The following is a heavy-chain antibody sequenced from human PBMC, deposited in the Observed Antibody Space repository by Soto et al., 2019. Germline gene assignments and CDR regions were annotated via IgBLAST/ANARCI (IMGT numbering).Heavy chain of an antibody. CDR1: GYTFTSYG. CDR3: ARDSPYSGIYYPDY. V-gene: IGHV1-18*04. J-gene: IGHJ4*02. D-gene: IGHD1-26*01. Sequence: QVQLVQSGAEVKKPGASVKVSCKASGYTFTSYGINWVRQAPGQGLEWMGWISAYNGNTDYAQKFQGRLTMTTDTSTSTAYMELRSIRSDDTAVYYCARDSPYSGIYYPDYWGQGTLVTVSS. CDR2: ISAYNGNT.